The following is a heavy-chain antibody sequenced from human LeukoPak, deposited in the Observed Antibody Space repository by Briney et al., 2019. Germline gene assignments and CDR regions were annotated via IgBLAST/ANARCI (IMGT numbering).Heavy chain of an antibody. CDR3: AGSSRLLSDY. D-gene: IGHD2-21*02. CDR1: GFTFSSYA. CDR2: ISYDGSNK. J-gene: IGHJ4*02. V-gene: IGHV3-30-3*01. Sequence: LSGGSLRLSCAASGFTFSSYAMHWVRQAPGKGLEWVAVISYDGSNKYYADSVKGRFTISRDNSKNTLYLQMNSLRAEDTAVYYCAGSSRLLSDYWGQGTLVTVSS.